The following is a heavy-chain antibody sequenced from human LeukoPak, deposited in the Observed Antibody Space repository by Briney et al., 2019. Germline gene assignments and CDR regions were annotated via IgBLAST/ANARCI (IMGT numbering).Heavy chain of an antibody. CDR1: GFSFSSYE. V-gene: IGHV3-48*03. J-gene: IGHJ4*02. D-gene: IGHD2-8*01. CDR2: ISSGGNTK. CDR3: ARDTVNGPFVISLDY. Sequence: GGSLRLSCAASGFSFSSYEMNWVRQAPGKALECVSHISSGGNTKYYVDSVRGRFSMSRDNAKNLLFLQKNSLRAEDTAVYYCARDTVNGPFVISLDYWGQGALVTVSS.